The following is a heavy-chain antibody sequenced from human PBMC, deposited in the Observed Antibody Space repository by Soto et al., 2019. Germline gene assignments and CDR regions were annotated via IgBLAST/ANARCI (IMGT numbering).Heavy chain of an antibody. D-gene: IGHD2-21*01. CDR1: GASISSGDYS. CDR2: MYYNGGT. CDR3: AGLVISHQYFFDY. V-gene: IGHV4-30-4*01. Sequence: SQTLSLTWTLSGASISSGDYSWSWIRQPPGNGLEWMGYMYYNGGTHYSPSLNSRITISLDTSKNKYSFKQSIVPPADPAAYYCAGLVISHQYFFDYWGQGTLVTVSS. J-gene: IGHJ4*02.